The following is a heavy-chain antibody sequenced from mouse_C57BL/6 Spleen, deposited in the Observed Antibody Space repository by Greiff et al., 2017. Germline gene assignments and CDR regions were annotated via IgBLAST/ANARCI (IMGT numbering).Heavy chain of an antibody. CDR3: ARHGYDYDGAWFAY. V-gene: IGHV2-6-1*01. D-gene: IGHD2-4*01. J-gene: IGHJ3*01. CDR1: GFSLTSYG. Sequence: VQGVESGPGLVAPSQSLSITCTVSGFSLTSYGVHWVRQPPGKGLEWLVVIWSDGSTTYNSALKSRLSISKDNSKSQVFLKMNSLQTDDTAMYYCARHGYDYDGAWFAYWGQGTLVTVSA. CDR2: IWSDGST.